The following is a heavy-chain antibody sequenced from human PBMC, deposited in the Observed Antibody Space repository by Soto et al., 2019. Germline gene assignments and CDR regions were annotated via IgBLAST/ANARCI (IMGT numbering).Heavy chain of an antibody. D-gene: IGHD6-13*01. CDR3: AKGGRGIAAAGNDY. CDR1: EFTFSSYS. V-gene: IGHV3-23*01. J-gene: IGHJ4*02. Sequence: PGVSLRLSFAASEFTFSSYSMSWVRQAPGKGLEWVSAISGSGGSTYYADSVKGRFTISRDNSKNTLYLQMNSLRAEDTAVYYCAKGGRGIAAAGNDYWGQGTLVTVSS. CDR2: ISGSGGST.